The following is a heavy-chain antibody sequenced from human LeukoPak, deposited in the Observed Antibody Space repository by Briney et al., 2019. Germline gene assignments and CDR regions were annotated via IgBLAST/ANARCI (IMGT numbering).Heavy chain of an antibody. CDR3: ASLGRGWD. CDR1: GYSISSGYY. Sequence: SETLSLTCAVSGYSISSGYYWGWIRQPPGKGLEWIGSIYHSGSTYYNPSLKSRVTISVDTSKNQFSLKLSSVTAVDTAVYYCASLGRGWDWGQGTLVTVSS. J-gene: IGHJ4*02. V-gene: IGHV4-38-2*01. D-gene: IGHD1-26*01. CDR2: IYHSGST.